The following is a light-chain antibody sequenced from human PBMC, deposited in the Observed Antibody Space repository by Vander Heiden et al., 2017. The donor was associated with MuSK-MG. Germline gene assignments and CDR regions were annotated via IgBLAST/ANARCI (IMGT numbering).Light chain of an antibody. Sequence: QSVLTQPPSVSGAPGQRVTISCTGTSSNIGAGYDVHWYHQLPGTAPKLLIHGHRNRASGVPERFSGSKSGTSASLAITGLQAEDEADYYCQSYDSSLSGSGFGGGTKLTVL. V-gene: IGLV1-40*01. CDR2: GHR. CDR3: QSYDSSLSGSG. J-gene: IGLJ2*01. CDR1: SSNIGAGYD.